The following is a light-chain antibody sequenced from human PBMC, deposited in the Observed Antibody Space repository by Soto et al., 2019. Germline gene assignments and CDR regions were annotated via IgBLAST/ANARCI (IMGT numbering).Light chain of an antibody. CDR2: GAS. CDR1: QSVRADF. V-gene: IGKV3-20*01. Sequence: EIVLTQSPDTLSLSPGERATLSCRASQSVRADFLTWYQQRLGQAPRLLIYGASNRATGIPDRFSGSGSGTDFTLTSSSLQSEDFALYYCHQYENWPQTFGQGTKVDIK. CDR3: HQYENWPQT. J-gene: IGKJ1*01.